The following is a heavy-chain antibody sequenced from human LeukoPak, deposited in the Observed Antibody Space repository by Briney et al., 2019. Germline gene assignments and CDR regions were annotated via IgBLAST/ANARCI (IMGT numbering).Heavy chain of an antibody. CDR3: ARGADDSSGYYPEAFDI. CDR1: GGSISSGDYY. CDR2: IYYSGST. J-gene: IGHJ3*02. Sequence: KTSETLSLTCTVSGGSISSGDYYWSWIRQPPGKGLEWIGYIYYSGSTYYNPSLKSRVTISVDTSKNQFSLKLSSVTAADTAVYYCARGADDSSGYYPEAFDIWGQGTMVTVSS. V-gene: IGHV4-30-4*01. D-gene: IGHD3-22*01.